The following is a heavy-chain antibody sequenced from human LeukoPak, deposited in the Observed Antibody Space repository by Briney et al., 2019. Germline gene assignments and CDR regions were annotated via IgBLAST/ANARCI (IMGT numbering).Heavy chain of an antibody. CDR2: IYSGGST. V-gene: IGHV3-66*01. CDR3: ARDQCSGGSCYLFDY. J-gene: IGHJ4*02. Sequence: GGSLRLSCAASGFTVSSNYMSWVRQAPGKGLEWVSVIYSGGSTYYADSVKGRFTISRDNSKNTLYLQMNSLRAEDTAVYYCARDQCSGGSCYLFDYWGQGTLVTVSS. CDR1: GFTVSSNY. D-gene: IGHD2-15*01.